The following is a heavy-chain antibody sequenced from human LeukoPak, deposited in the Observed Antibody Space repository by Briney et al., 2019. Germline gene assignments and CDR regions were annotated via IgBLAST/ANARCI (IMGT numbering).Heavy chain of an antibody. J-gene: IGHJ4*02. CDR1: GYSFTSYW. CDR2: INPGDSDT. V-gene: IGHV5-51*01. D-gene: IGHD3-3*01. Sequence: GESLKISCKASGYSFTSYWIGWVRQMPGKGLEWMGIINPGDSDTRYSPSFQGQITISADKSISTAYLQWSSLKASDTAMYYCARWSSYYSDYWGQGTLVTVSS. CDR3: ARWSSYYSDY.